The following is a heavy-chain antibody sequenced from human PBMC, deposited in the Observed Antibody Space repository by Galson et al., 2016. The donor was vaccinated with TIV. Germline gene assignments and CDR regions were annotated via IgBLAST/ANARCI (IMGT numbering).Heavy chain of an antibody. CDR2: IDGDDDT. CDR1: GFSLSRSRMC. V-gene: IGHV2-70*11. J-gene: IGHJ6*02. CDR3: ARASSDYFYNYGMDV. Sequence: PALVKPTQTLTLTCTFSGFSLSRSRMCVTWMRQSPGKALEWLARIDGDDDTYYNNFLATRLFITKDTSRNQVVLTLTNLDPADTATYYCARASSDYFYNYGMDVWGQGTTVTVS. D-gene: IGHD6-19*01.